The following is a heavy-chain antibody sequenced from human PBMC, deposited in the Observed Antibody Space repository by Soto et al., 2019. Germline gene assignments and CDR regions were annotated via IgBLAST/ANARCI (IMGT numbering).Heavy chain of an antibody. D-gene: IGHD3-10*01. J-gene: IGHJ6*02. CDR3: AKTRNSVINYNYYDNMDV. V-gene: IGHV3-30*18. CDR2: TSYDGRHT. Sequence: QVQLVESGGGVVQRGGSLRLTCAASGFTFSEYGIHWVRQAPGKGLEWVAITSYDGRHTSYVDSVKGRFTISRDNSGNTAFLEMNRLRVEDTAVYYCAKTRNSVINYNYYDNMDVWGQGTTVTVSS. CDR1: GFTFSEYG.